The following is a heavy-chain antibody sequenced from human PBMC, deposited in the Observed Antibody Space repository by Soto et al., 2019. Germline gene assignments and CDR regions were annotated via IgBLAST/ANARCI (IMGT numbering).Heavy chain of an antibody. CDR2: IWYDGSNK. CDR3: ARDGGGQFDFDY. Sequence: QVQLVESGGGVVQPGRSLRLSCAASGFTFSSYGMHWVRQAPGKGLEWVAVIWYDGSNKYYADSVKGRFTISRDNSKNTLYLQMNSLRAEDTAVYYCARDGGGQFDFDYSGQGTLVTVSS. J-gene: IGHJ4*02. V-gene: IGHV3-33*01. D-gene: IGHD3-16*01. CDR1: GFTFSSYG.